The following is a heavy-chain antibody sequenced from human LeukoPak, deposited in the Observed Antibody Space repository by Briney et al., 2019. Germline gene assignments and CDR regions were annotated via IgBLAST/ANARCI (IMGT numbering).Heavy chain of an antibody. D-gene: IGHD1-26*01. CDR3: ARDLGSYCFDY. CDR2: IYYSGST. CDR1: GGSVSSGSYY. J-gene: IGHJ4*02. Sequence: SETLSLTCTVSGGSVSSGSYYWSWIRQPPGKGLEWIGYIYYSGSTNYNPSLKSRVTISVDTSKNQFSLKLSSVTAADTAVYYCARDLGSYCFDYWGQGTLVTVSS. V-gene: IGHV4-61*01.